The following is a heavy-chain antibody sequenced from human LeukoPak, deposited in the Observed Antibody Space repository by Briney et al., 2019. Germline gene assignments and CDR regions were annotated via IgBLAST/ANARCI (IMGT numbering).Heavy chain of an antibody. CDR3: ARAAPYYYDSSGYSAFDS. CDR1: GFTFRSYS. V-gene: IGHV3-48*02. J-gene: IGHJ3*02. Sequence: PGGSLRLSCAASGFTFRSYSMHWVRQAPGKGLEWVSYISSTSSTIYYADSVKGRLTISRDNAKNSLYLQMNSLRDEDTAVYYCARAAPYYYDSSGYSAFDSWGQGTMVTVSA. CDR2: ISSTSSTI. D-gene: IGHD3-22*01.